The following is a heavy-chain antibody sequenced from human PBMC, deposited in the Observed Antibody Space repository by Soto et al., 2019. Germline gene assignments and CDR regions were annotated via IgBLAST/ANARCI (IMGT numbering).Heavy chain of an antibody. D-gene: IGHD1-1*01. CDR1: GYTFTGYY. J-gene: IGHJ3*02. Sequence: GASVKVSCKAPGYTFTGYYMHWVRQAPGQGLEWMGWINPNSGGTNYAQKFQGWVTMTRDTSISTAYMELSRLRSEDTAVYYCARDERRYDDAFDIWGQGTMVTVSS. CDR2: INPNSGGT. CDR3: ARDERRYDDAFDI. V-gene: IGHV1-2*04.